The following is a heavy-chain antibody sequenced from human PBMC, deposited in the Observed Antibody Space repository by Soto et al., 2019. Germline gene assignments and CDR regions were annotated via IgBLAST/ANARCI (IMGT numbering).Heavy chain of an antibody. D-gene: IGHD4-17*01. CDR2: ISYDGSNK. Sequence: GGSLRLSCAASGFTFSSYGMHWVRQAPGKGLEWVAVISYDGSNKYYADSVKGRFTISRDNSKNTLYLQMNSLRAEDTAVYYCAKDYGDFYLDYWGQGTLVTVSS. J-gene: IGHJ4*02. V-gene: IGHV3-30*18. CDR1: GFTFSSYG. CDR3: AKDYGDFYLDY.